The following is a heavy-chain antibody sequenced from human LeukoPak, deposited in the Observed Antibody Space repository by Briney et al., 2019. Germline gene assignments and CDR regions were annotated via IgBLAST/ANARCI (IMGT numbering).Heavy chain of an antibody. Sequence: KPSETLSLTCTVPGGSISSYHWSWIRKPPGKGLEWIGYIYYSGSTNYNPSLKSRVTISVDTSKNQFSLKLSSVTAADTAVYYCARALDYGDYGKDDAFDIWGQGTMVTVSS. CDR3: ARALDYGDYGKDDAFDI. D-gene: IGHD4-17*01. J-gene: IGHJ3*02. CDR2: IYYSGST. V-gene: IGHV4-59*01. CDR1: GGSISSYH.